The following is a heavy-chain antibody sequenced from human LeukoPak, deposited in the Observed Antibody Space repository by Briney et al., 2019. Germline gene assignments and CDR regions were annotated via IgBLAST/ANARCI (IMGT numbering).Heavy chain of an antibody. CDR2: IRFDGNDK. D-gene: IGHD3-3*01. Sequence: GGSLRLSCAASGFIFSSYGMHWVRQAPGKGLEWVAFIRFDGNDKYYTDSVKGRFTISRDNSKNTLYLQTNSLRAEDTAVYYCAKVPLLRFLEWLFDYWGQGTLVTVSS. V-gene: IGHV3-30*02. CDR3: AKVPLLRFLEWLFDY. CDR1: GFIFSSYG. J-gene: IGHJ4*02.